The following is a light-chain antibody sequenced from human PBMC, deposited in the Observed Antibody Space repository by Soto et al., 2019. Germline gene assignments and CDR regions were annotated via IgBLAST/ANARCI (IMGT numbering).Light chain of an antibody. Sequence: EIVWKQSPGTLSLSPGERATLSCRASQSVSSSYLAWYQQKPGQAPRLLIYGASIRATGVPATFSGSGSGTEFTLSISSLQSEHLGVYYCQQDSSWPLTFGGGTKVDIK. CDR1: QSVSSSY. CDR2: GAS. CDR3: QQDSSWPLT. J-gene: IGKJ4*01. V-gene: IGKV3-20*01.